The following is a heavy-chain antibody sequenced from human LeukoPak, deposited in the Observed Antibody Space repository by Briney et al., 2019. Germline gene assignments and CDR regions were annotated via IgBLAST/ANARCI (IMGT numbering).Heavy chain of an antibody. J-gene: IGHJ4*02. CDR3: ARGRGLTGSYYFDY. V-gene: IGHV4-34*01. CDR1: AASFSGYY. CDR2: INHSGNT. D-gene: IGHD3-9*01. Sequence: PSETLPLICAVDAASFSGYYWSCSRHPPPKERQGIMEINHSGNTNNNPSLKSRVTISVDASKNQFSLKLSSVTAADTAVYYCARGRGLTGSYYFDYWGQGTLVTVSS.